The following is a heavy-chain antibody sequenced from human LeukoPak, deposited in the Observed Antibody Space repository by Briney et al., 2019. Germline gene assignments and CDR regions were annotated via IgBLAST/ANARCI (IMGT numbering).Heavy chain of an antibody. D-gene: IGHD6-13*01. CDR3: ARSGVQTANSWYIY. Sequence: ASVKVSCRASGYTFTSYGISWVRQAPGQGLEWLGWISAYNGNTNHAEKLQDRVTMTTDTSTSTAYMELRSLSSDDTAVYYCARSGVQTANSWYIYWGQGTLVTVSS. CDR1: GYTFTSYG. V-gene: IGHV1-18*01. CDR2: ISAYNGNT. J-gene: IGHJ4*02.